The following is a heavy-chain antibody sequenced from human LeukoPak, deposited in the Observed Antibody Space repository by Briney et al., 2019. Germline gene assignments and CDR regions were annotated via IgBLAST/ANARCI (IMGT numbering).Heavy chain of an antibody. J-gene: IGHJ4*02. V-gene: IGHV6-1*01. D-gene: IGHD6-19*01. CDR1: GDSVSSNSAA. CDR2: TYYRSRWYN. Sequence: PSQTLSLTCAISGDSVSSNSAAWSWIRQSPSRGLEWLGRTYYRSRWYNDYALSVKSRITINPDTSKNQFSLQLNSVTPEDTAVYYCVRGWPNFDYWGQGTLVTVSS. CDR3: VRGWPNFDY.